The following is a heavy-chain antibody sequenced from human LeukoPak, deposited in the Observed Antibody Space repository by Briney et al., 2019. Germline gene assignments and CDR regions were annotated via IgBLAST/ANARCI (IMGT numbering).Heavy chain of an antibody. CDR1: GFTFSRYS. CDR3: AKSRSIGARPGAFDI. CDR2: ISTSSSYI. Sequence: GGSLRLSCAASGFTFSRYSMNWVRQAPGKGLEWVSSISTSSSYIYYADSVKGRFTISRDNAKNSLYLQMNSLRAEDTAVYYCAKSRSIGARPGAFDIWGQGTMVTVSS. V-gene: IGHV3-21*06. J-gene: IGHJ3*02. D-gene: IGHD6-6*01.